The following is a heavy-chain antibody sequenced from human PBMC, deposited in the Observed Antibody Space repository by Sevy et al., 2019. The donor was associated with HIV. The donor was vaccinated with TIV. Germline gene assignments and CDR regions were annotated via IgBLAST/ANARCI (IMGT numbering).Heavy chain of an antibody. D-gene: IGHD6-19*01. CDR1: GFTFSSYG. CDR2: IWYDGSNK. CDR3: ARERALPGPGLGY. V-gene: IGHV3-33*01. J-gene: IGHJ4*02. Sequence: GGSLRLSCAASGFTFSSYGMHWVRQAPGKGLEWVAVIWYDGSNKYYADSVKGRFTISRENSKNTLYLQMNSLGAEDTAVYYCARERALPGPGLGYWGQGTLVTVSS.